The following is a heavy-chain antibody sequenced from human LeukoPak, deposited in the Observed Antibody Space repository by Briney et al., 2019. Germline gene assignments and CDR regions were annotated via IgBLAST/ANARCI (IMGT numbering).Heavy chain of an antibody. CDR2: ISSSSSYI. CDR3: TTGRGEWLRPGYYYMDV. Sequence: GGSLRLSCAASGFTFSSYSMNWVRQAPGKGLEWVSSISSSSSYIYYADSVKGRFTISRDNAKNSLYLQMNSLRAEDTAVYYCTTGRGEWLRPGYYYMDVWGKGTTVTVSS. J-gene: IGHJ6*03. D-gene: IGHD5-12*01. CDR1: GFTFSSYS. V-gene: IGHV3-21*01.